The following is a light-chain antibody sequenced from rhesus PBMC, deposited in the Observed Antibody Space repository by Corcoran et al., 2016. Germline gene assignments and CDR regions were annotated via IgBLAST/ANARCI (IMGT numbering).Light chain of an antibody. V-gene: IGKV3S9*01. CDR3: QPYNNWKT. CDR1: QSVSSN. CDR2: GAS. Sequence: EIVMTQSPATLALSPGERASLCCRASQSVSSNVDWYQQTPEQAPRLLIYGASSRATGIPERFRGRWSGTHFHLNINSLAPDDLGVSYCQPYNNWKTFVQGTKVDIQ. J-gene: IGKJ1*01.